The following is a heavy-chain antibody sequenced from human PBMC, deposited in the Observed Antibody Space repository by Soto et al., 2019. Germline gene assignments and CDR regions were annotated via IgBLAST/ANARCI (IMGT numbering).Heavy chain of an antibody. V-gene: IGHV3-23*01. CDR2: ITAYGDST. Sequence: EVQLLESGGGFVQPGGSLRLSCAASGFTFSNYAMSWVRQAPGKGLEWVSAITAYGDSTDYADSVKGRFTISRDSPKQTLYLQMASLRAEDTAGYYCAKDPLWYDNDLYPHPGFDPWGPGNLVTVSS. CDR1: GFTFSNYA. D-gene: IGHD2-15*01. J-gene: IGHJ5*02. CDR3: AKDPLWYDNDLYPHPGFDP.